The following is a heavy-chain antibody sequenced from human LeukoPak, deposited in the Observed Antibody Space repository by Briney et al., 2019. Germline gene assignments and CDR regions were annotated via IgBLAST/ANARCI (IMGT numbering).Heavy chain of an antibody. J-gene: IGHJ4*02. V-gene: IGHV3-23*01. D-gene: IGHD6-13*01. CDR2: ISGSGGST. Sequence: GGSLRLSCAASGFTFSSYAMSWVRPAPGKRLEWVSAISGSGGSTYYADSVKGRFTISRDNSKNTLYLQMNSLRAEDTAVYYCAKGNRKAAATYQFDYWGQGTLVTVSS. CDR1: GFTFSSYA. CDR3: AKGNRKAAATYQFDY.